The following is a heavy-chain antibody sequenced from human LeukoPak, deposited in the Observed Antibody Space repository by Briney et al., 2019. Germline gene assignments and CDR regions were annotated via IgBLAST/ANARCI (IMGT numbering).Heavy chain of an antibody. CDR2: IYYRGTT. CDR1: GGSISSYY. Sequence: SETLSLTFIVSGGSISSYYWSWVRQPPGKRLEWIGYIYYRGTTNYNPSLKSRLTISIDTSKNQFSLKLNSVTAADTAVYYCAAESEKSFDYWGQGTLVTVSS. J-gene: IGHJ4*02. V-gene: IGHV4-59*01. CDR3: AAESEKSFDY.